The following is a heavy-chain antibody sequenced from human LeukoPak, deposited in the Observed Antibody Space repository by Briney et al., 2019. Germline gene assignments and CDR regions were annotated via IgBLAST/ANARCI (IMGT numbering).Heavy chain of an antibody. CDR1: GYTFTGYY. D-gene: IGHD2-2*01. CDR3: AREQRVVPAATLVY. CDR2: INPNSGGT. V-gene: IGHV1-2*04. J-gene: IGHJ4*02. Sequence: ASVKVSCRASGYTFTGYYMHWVRQAPGQGLEWMGWINPNSGGTNYAQKFQGWVTMTRDTSISTAYMELSRLRSDDTAVYYCAREQRVVPAATLVYWGQGTLVTVSS.